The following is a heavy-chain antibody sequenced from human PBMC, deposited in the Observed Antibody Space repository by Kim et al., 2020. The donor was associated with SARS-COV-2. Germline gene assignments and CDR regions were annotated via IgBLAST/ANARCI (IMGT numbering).Heavy chain of an antibody. V-gene: IGHV4-39*07. CDR2: IYYSGST. CDR3: ARVVGYDIYYYGMDV. CDR1: GGSLSSSSYY. D-gene: IGHD5-12*01. J-gene: IGHJ6*02. Sequence: SETLSLTCTVSGGSLSSSSYYWGWIRQPPGKGLEWIGSIYYSGSTYSNPSLKSRVTISVDTTKNQFSLKLSSVTAADTAVYYCARVVGYDIYYYGMDVWGPGTTVTVSS.